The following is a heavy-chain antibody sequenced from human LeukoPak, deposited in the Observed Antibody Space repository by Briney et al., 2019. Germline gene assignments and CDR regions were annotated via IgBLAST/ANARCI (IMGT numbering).Heavy chain of an antibody. CDR3: AKARVGEAGASDY. D-gene: IGHD6-13*01. J-gene: IGHJ4*02. Sequence: GRSLRLSCAASGFTFSSYAMSWVRQSPGKGLEWVSTISSSGGSTYYADSVKGRFTISRDSSKNTLYLQMNSLRAEDTAVYYCAKARVGEAGASDYWGQGTLVTVSS. CDR1: GFTFSSYA. V-gene: IGHV3-23*01. CDR2: ISSSGGST.